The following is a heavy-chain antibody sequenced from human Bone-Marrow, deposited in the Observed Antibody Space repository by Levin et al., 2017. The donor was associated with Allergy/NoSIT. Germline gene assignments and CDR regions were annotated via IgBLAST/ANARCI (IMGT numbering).Heavy chain of an antibody. Sequence: GESLKISCKASGYMFSAYYIHWVRQAPGQGLEWIGWINPTDGDTKYADLFQGRVVLTRVTSTSTASMQLNSLRSDDTAVYYCARGGAGTYPNYFHYGLDVWGQGTTVAVAS. CDR3: ARGGAGTYPNYFHYGLDV. V-gene: IGHV1-2*02. CDR1: GYMFSAYY. D-gene: IGHD3-10*01. J-gene: IGHJ6*02. CDR2: INPTDGDT.